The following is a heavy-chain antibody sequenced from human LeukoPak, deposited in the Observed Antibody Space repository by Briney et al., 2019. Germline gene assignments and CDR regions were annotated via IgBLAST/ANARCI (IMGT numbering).Heavy chain of an antibody. V-gene: IGHV3-23*01. J-gene: IGHJ4*02. CDR2: ISGSGGST. D-gene: IGHD3-10*01. CDR1: GFTFSSNY. CDR3: AKDRPHMVRGVEDY. Sequence: GSLRLSCAASGFTFSSNYMSWVRQAPGKGLEWVSAISGSGGSTYYADSVKGRFTISRDNSKNTLYLQMNSLRAEDTAVYYCAKDRPHMVRGVEDYWGQGTLVTVSS.